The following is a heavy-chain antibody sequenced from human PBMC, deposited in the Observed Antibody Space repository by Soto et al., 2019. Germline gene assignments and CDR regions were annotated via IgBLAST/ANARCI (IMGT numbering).Heavy chain of an antibody. Sequence: GGSLRLSCEASGFTFRSYGMHWVRQAPGKGLEWVAVVSYDGSNKLYAASVKDRFIISRDNSKNTLYLQMNSLRAEDTAVYYCAKDRRVLRFLEWLSTGGYFQHWGQGTLVTVSS. V-gene: IGHV3-30*18. CDR1: GFTFRSYG. J-gene: IGHJ1*01. D-gene: IGHD3-3*01. CDR2: VSYDGSNK. CDR3: AKDRRVLRFLEWLSTGGYFQH.